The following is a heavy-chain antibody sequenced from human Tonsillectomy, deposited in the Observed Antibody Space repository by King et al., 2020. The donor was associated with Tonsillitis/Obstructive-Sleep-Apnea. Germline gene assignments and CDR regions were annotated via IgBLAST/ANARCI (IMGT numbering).Heavy chain of an antibody. Sequence: VQLQQWGAGLLKPSETLSLTCAVYGGSFSGYYWSRIRQPPGKGLEWIGEIDHSGSTSYNPSLKSRVTISLDTSKNQFSLKLSSVTAADTAVYYCAREGSHNGFDIWGQGTMVTVSS. CDR1: GGSFSGYY. CDR3: AREGSHNGFDI. J-gene: IGHJ3*02. V-gene: IGHV4-34*01. CDR2: IDHSGST.